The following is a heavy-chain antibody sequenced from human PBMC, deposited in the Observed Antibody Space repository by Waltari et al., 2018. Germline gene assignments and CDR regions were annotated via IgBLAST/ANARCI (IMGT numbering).Heavy chain of an antibody. CDR3: ARGGSVDHFDY. Sequence: QVQLQESGPGLVKPSETLSLTCAVSGYSISSGYYWGWIRQPPGKGLEWIGSIYHSGNTYYNPSLKSRVTISVDTSKNQFSLKLSSVTAADTAVYYCARGGSVDHFDYWGQGTLVTVSS. CDR1: GYSISSGYY. CDR2: IYHSGNT. D-gene: IGHD3-9*01. J-gene: IGHJ4*02. V-gene: IGHV4-38-2*01.